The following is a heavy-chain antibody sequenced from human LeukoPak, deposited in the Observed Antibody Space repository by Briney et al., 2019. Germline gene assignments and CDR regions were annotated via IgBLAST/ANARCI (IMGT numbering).Heavy chain of an antibody. CDR2: IIPIFGTA. D-gene: IGHD1-7*01. Sequence: SVKVSCKASGGTFSSYAISWVRQAPGQGLEWMGGIIPIFGTANYAQKFQGRVTITADESTSTAYMELSSLRSEDTAVYYCAREPITGTTPVCYYYGMDVWGQGTTVTVSS. CDR3: AREPITGTTPVCYYYGMDV. V-gene: IGHV1-69*01. CDR1: GGTFSSYA. J-gene: IGHJ6*02.